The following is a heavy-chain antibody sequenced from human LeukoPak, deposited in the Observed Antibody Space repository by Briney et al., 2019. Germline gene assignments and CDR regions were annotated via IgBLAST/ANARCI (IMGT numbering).Heavy chain of an antibody. V-gene: IGHV1-2*02. D-gene: IGHD3-9*01. J-gene: IGHJ6*03. CDR1: GYTFTGYY. CDR2: INPNSGGT. Sequence: ASVKVSCKDSGYTFTGYYLHWVRQAPGQGLEWMGWINPNSGGTNYAQKFQGRVTMTRDTSISTAYMELSRLRSDDTAVYYCARDLYSYYDILTGYYMDVWGKGTTVTVSS. CDR3: ARDLYSYYDILTGYYMDV.